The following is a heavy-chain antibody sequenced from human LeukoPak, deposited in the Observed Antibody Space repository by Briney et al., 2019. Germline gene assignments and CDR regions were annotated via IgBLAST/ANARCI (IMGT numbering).Heavy chain of an antibody. J-gene: IGHJ4*02. CDR2: IIPIFGTA. CDR3: ATSLGVDILTGARLY. D-gene: IGHD3-9*01. CDR1: GGTFSSYA. V-gene: IGHV1-69*01. Sequence: GSSVKVSCKASGGTFSSYAISWVRQAPGPGHEWMGGIIPIFGTANYAQKFQGRVTITADESTSTAYMELSSLRSEVTAVYYCATSLGVDILTGARLYWGQGTLVTVSS.